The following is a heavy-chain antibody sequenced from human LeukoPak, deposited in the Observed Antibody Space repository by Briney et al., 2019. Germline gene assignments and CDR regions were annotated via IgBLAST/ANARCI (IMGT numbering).Heavy chain of an antibody. CDR3: AKDLYGSYAMDV. D-gene: IGHD4-17*01. J-gene: IGHJ6*02. Sequence: PGGSLRLSCATSGFTFSSHAMNWVRQAPGKGLEWVSSISGGGDTTYYADSVKGRLTISRDYSKNTLYLQMNSLRVEDTAMYYCAKDLYGSYAMDVWGQGTAVT. CDR2: ISGGGDTT. V-gene: IGHV3-23*01. CDR1: GFTFSSHA.